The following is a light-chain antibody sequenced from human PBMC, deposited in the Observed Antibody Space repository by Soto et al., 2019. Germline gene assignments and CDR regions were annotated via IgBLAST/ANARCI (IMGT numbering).Light chain of an antibody. CDR1: SSDVGGYNY. J-gene: IGLJ1*01. V-gene: IGLV2-14*01. CDR3: CSYTTSNTRQIV. Sequence: QSLLTQPASVSGSPGQSITLSCTGTSSDVGGYNYVSWYQQHPGKAPKFMIYDVSNRPSGVSNRFSGSKSGNTASLTISGLQAEDEADYYCCSYTTSNTRQIVFGTGTKVTVL. CDR2: DVS.